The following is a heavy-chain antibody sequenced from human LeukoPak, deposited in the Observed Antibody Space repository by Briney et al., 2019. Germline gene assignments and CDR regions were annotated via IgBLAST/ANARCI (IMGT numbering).Heavy chain of an antibody. CDR2: IDKHGNGK. Sequence: GGSLRLSCVASGFPLSFSWVTWVRQAPGKGLEWVANIDKHGNGKYYVDSEKGRFALSRDYPTNPVFLQMNSLRAEDTSLYYCARDAGWGYYDLWGQGTPVTVST. CDR1: GFPLSFSW. J-gene: IGHJ4*02. CDR3: ARDAGWGYYDL. D-gene: IGHD1-26*01. V-gene: IGHV3-7*01.